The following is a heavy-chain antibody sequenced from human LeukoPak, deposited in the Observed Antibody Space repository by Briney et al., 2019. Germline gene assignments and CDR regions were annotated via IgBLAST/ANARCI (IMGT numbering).Heavy chain of an antibody. V-gene: IGHV3-7*01. CDR1: GFAFSSYW. Sequence: GGSLRLSCVASGFAFSSYWMSWARQAPGKGLEWVANIKQDGGEKYYVDSVKGRFTISRDNAKNSLFLQMNSLRVEDTAVYYCARLGGSYYTYWGQGTLDTVSS. J-gene: IGHJ4*02. CDR2: IKQDGGEK. D-gene: IGHD1-26*01. CDR3: ARLGGSYYTY.